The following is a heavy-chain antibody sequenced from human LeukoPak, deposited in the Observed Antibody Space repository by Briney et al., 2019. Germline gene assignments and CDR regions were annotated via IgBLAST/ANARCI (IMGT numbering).Heavy chain of an antibody. D-gene: IGHD3-22*01. Sequence: SETLSLTCTVSGGSISSSSYYWVWIRQPPGKALAWLGGIYYSGSTYYNPSLKSRVTISVDTSKNQFSLNLSSVTAADTAVYYCSRQGGYYDSSGSVDYWGPGTLVTVSS. CDR3: SRQGGYYDSSGSVDY. CDR2: IYYSGST. V-gene: IGHV4-39*01. CDR1: GGSISSSSYY. J-gene: IGHJ4*02.